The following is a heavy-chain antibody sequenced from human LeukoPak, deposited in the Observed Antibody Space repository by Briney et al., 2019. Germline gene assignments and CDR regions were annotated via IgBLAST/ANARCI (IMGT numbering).Heavy chain of an antibody. J-gene: IGHJ5*02. V-gene: IGHV1-2*02. D-gene: IGHD2-2*01. CDR3: ARLTVVPAPVRDSWFDP. Sequence: ASVKVSCKASGYTFTGYYMHWVRQAPGQGLEWMGWINPNSGGTNYAQKFQGRVTMTRDTSISTAYMELSRLRSDDTAVYYCARLTVVPAPVRDSWFDPWGQGTLVTVSS. CDR2: INPNSGGT. CDR1: GYTFTGYY.